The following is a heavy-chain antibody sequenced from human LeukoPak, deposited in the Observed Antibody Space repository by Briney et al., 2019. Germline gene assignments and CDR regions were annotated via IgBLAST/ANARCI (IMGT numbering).Heavy chain of an antibody. D-gene: IGHD6-13*01. CDR3: ASGRAHSSSWFLFDY. V-gene: IGHV4-59*01. CDR2: IYYSGST. CDR1: GGSFSSYY. J-gene: IGHJ4*02. Sequence: SETLSVTCAGYGGSFSSYYWSWIRQPPGKGLEWIVYIYYSGSTNYNPSLKSRVTISVDTSKNQFSLKLSSVTAADTAVYYCASGRAHSSSWFLFDYWGQGTLVTVSS.